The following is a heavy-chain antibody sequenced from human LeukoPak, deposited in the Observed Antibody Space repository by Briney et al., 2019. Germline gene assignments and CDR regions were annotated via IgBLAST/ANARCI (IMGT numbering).Heavy chain of an antibody. Sequence: QPGGSLRLSCAASGFTFSSYSMNWVRQAPGKGLEWVSYIRSSSSTIYYADSVKGRFTISRDNAKNSLYLQMNSLRAEDTAVYYCARDGTEKVGARLDFDYWGQGTLVTVSS. D-gene: IGHD1-26*01. CDR2: IRSSSSTI. V-gene: IGHV3-48*04. CDR3: ARDGTEKVGARLDFDY. CDR1: GFTFSSYS. J-gene: IGHJ4*02.